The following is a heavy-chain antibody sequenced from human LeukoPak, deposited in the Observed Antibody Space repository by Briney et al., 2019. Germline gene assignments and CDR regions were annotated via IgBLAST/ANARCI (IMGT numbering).Heavy chain of an antibody. Sequence: SETLSLTCAVSGGSISSGGYSWSWIRQPPGKGLEWIGYIYHSGSTYYNPSLKSRVTISVDRSKNQFSLKLSSVTAADTAVYYCARDDYGGDYAFDIWGQGTMVTVSS. CDR1: GGSISSGGYS. CDR3: ARDDYGGDYAFDI. D-gene: IGHD4-23*01. CDR2: IYHSGST. J-gene: IGHJ3*02. V-gene: IGHV4-30-2*01.